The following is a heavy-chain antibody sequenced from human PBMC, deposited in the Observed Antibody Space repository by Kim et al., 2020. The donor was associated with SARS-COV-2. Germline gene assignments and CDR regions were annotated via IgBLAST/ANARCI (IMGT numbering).Heavy chain of an antibody. D-gene: IGHD3-9*01. CDR2: IYYSGST. Sequence: SETLSLTCTVSGGSISSYYWSWIRQPPGKGLEWIGYIYYSGSTNYNPSLKSRVTISVDTSKNQFSLKLSSVTAADTAVYYCARHGSRYFDWLSPRFDIWGQGTMVTVSS. J-gene: IGHJ3*02. CDR3: ARHGSRYFDWLSPRFDI. CDR1: GGSISSYY. V-gene: IGHV4-59*08.